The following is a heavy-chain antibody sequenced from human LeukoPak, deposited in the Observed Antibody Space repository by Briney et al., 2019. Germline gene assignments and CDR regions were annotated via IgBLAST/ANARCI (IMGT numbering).Heavy chain of an antibody. V-gene: IGHV1-2*02. J-gene: IGHJ3*02. CDR1: GYTFTAYY. Sequence: GASVKVSCKASGYTFTAYYMHWVRQAPGQGLEWMGWINPNSGGTNYAQKFQGRVTMTRDTSISTAYMEPTKLRADDTAVYYCARVLQYVGDPFDIWGQGTMVTVSS. D-gene: IGHD2-8*01. CDR2: INPNSGGT. CDR3: ARVLQYVGDPFDI.